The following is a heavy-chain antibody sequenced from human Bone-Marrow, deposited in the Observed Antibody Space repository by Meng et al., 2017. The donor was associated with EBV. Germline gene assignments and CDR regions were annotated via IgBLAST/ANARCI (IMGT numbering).Heavy chain of an antibody. CDR2: IYQSGST. D-gene: IGHD1-1*01. CDR3: LLQVQDDDY. J-gene: IGHJ4*02. CDR1: GGSISSSNW. V-gene: IGHV4-4*02. Sequence: QVQLQEAGTGLVKASGTMSLNCAGSGGSISSSNWWSWVRQPPGKGLEWIGEIYQSGSTNYNPSLKSRVTISVDKSKNQFSLKLSSVTAADTAVYYCLLQVQDDDYWGQGTLVTVSS.